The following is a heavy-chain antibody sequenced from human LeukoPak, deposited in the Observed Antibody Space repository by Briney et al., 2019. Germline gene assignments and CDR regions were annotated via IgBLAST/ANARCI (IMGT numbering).Heavy chain of an antibody. J-gene: IGHJ4*02. D-gene: IGHD1-26*01. CDR2: IISSSSTI. CDR3: ARGKSGSYRARDY. V-gene: IGHV3-48*01. CDR1: GFSFSSYS. Sequence: PGGSLRLSCAASGFSFSSYSMNWVRQAPARGREWVSYIISSSSTIYYTDSVKGRFTISRDNAKNSLYLQMNSLRAEDTGVYYCARGKSGSYRARDYWGQGTLVTVSS.